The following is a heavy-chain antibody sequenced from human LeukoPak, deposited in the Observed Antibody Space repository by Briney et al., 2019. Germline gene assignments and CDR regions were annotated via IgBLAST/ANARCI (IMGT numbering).Heavy chain of an antibody. J-gene: IGHJ4*02. CDR1: GFSVSTNY. Sequence: GGSLRLSCAASGFSVSTNYMSWVRQAPGKGLEWVSFIYSGGRTDYADSVKGRFTISRDNSKNTLYLQMNSLRAEDTAVYYCARDRWPYYTVTSLDYWGQGTLVTVSS. D-gene: IGHD4-17*01. CDR3: ARDRWPYYTVTSLDY. CDR2: IYSGGRT. V-gene: IGHV3-53*05.